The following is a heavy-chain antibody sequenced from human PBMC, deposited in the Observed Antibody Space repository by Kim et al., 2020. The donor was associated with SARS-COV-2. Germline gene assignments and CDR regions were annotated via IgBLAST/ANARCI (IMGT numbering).Heavy chain of an antibody. D-gene: IGHD6-19*01. V-gene: IGHV6-1*01. CDR2: TYYRSKWYN. CDR1: GDSVSSNSAA. CDR3: ARESFRWGYSSGWYVD. J-gene: IGHJ4*02. Sequence: SQTLSLTCAISGDSVSSNSAAWNWIRQSPSRGLEWLGRTYYRSKWYNDYAVSVKSRITINPDTSKNQFSLQLNSVTPEDTAVYYCARESFRWGYSSGWYVDWGQGTLVTVSS.